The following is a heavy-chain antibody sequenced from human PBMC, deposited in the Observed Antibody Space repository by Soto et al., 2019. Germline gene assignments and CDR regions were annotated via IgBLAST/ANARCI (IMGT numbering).Heavy chain of an antibody. V-gene: IGHV3-23*01. CDR2: ISGSGGST. Sequence: GGSLRLSCAASGFTFSSYAMSWVRQTPGKGLEWVSAISGSGGSTYYADSVKGRFTISRDNSKNTLYLQMNSLRAEDTAVYYCAKDCSGGSCYNWFDPWGQGTLVTVSS. CDR3: AKDCSGGSCYNWFDP. J-gene: IGHJ5*02. CDR1: GFTFSSYA. D-gene: IGHD2-15*01.